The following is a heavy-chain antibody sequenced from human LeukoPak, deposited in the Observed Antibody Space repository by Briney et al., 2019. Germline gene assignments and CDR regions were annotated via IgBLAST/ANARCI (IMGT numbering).Heavy chain of an antibody. J-gene: IGHJ3*01. Sequence: ASVKVSCKASGNTFTDYYLHWVRPAPGQGLEWMGWINTNSGGTRYAQKFQGRVTMTRDTSISTAFLELSRLTSDDTAVYYCARGYPNYYGPWGQGTTVTVSS. CDR3: ARGYPNYYGP. CDR2: INTNSGGT. V-gene: IGHV1-2*02. CDR1: GNTFTDYY. D-gene: IGHD3-10*01.